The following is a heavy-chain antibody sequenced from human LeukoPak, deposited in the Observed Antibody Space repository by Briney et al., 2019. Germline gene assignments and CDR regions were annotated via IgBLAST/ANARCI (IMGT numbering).Heavy chain of an antibody. Sequence: GESLKISCKGSGYIFTSYWISWVRQMPGKGLEWVGRIDPSDSYTNYSPSFQGHVTISADKSISTAYLQWSSLKASDTAMYYCARQDSSWTGYWGQGTLVTVSS. CDR2: IDPSDSYT. CDR1: GYIFTSYW. CDR3: ARQDSSWTGY. J-gene: IGHJ4*02. D-gene: IGHD6-13*01. V-gene: IGHV5-10-1*01.